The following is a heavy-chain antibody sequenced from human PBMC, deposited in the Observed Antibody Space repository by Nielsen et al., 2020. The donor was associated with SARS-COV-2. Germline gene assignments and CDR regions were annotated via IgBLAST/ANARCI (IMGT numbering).Heavy chain of an antibody. J-gene: IGHJ5*02. CDR2: INTNTGNP. V-gene: IGHV7-4-1*02. CDR3: ARRGLVRKVWPPDKNWFDP. D-gene: IGHD6-19*01. Sequence: WVRQAPGQGLEWMGWINTNTGNPTYAQGFTGRFVFSLDTSVSTAYLQISSLKAEDTAVYYCARRGLVRKVWPPDKNWFDPWGQGILVTVSS.